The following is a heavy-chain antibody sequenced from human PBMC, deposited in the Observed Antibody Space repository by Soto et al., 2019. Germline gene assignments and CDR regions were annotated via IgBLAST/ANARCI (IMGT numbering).Heavy chain of an antibody. J-gene: IGHJ6*02. CDR1: GDTFSSYI. Sequence: QVQLVQSGAEVKKPGSSVRVSCRSSGDTFSSYIVNGLRLSPGRGLEWMGRDIPVRTTTDYAQNFRGRVTISADRATNTVYLDLSSLRSDDTAVYYCARRRYCGYDCYHKHYYGMDVWGQGSLVTVAS. CDR2: DIPVRTTT. CDR3: ARRRYCGYDCYHKHYYGMDV. V-gene: IGHV1-69*08. D-gene: IGHD2-21*02.